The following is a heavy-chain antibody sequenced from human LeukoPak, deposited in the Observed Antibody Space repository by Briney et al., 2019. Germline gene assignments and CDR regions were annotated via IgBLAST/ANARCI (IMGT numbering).Heavy chain of an antibody. V-gene: IGHV1-3*04. CDR2: INTGNGNT. CDR1: GYTFTGLT. D-gene: IGHD2-8*01. J-gene: IGHJ4*02. CDR3: ARVNGYSFDY. Sequence: GASVKVSCKASGYTFTGLTIHWVRQAPGQRLEWMGWINTGNGNTKYSQKFQGRVTITRDTTASTAYMELSSLRSEDTAIYYCARVNGYSFDYWGQGALVTVSS.